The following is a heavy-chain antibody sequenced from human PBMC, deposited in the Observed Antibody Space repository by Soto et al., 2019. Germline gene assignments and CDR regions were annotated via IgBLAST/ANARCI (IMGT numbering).Heavy chain of an antibody. Sequence: GESLKISCKGSGYSFTSYWISWVRQMPGKGLEWMGRIDPSDSYTNYSPSFQGHVTISADKSISTAYLQWSSLKASDTAMYYCATPLCSGGSCYSAYYYYGMDVWGQGTTVTVSS. CDR3: ATPLCSGGSCYSAYYYYGMDV. CDR2: IDPSDSYT. CDR1: GYSFTSYW. D-gene: IGHD2-15*01. V-gene: IGHV5-10-1*01. J-gene: IGHJ6*02.